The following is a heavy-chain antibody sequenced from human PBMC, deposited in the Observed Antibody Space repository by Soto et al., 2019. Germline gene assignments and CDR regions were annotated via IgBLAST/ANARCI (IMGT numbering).Heavy chain of an antibody. Sequence: EVQVVESGGGLVKPGGSLRLSCNFSFSMYSMDWVRQAPGKGLEWVASISSGSAFIKYADSVKGRFTISRDNAKNSVSLQMDSLILEDTAINYCTRDQGGSYDSWFDHWGRGTLVTVTS. V-gene: IGHV3-21*01. CDR3: TRDQGGSYDSWFDH. CDR1: SFSMYS. CDR2: ISSGSAFI. D-gene: IGHD1-26*01. J-gene: IGHJ5*02.